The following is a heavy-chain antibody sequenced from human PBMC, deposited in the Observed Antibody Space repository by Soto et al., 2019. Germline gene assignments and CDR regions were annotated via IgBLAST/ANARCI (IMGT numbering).Heavy chain of an antibody. CDR3: ARGGRYSYGHDYFDY. V-gene: IGHV4-59*01. CDR2: IYYSGST. D-gene: IGHD5-18*01. J-gene: IGHJ4*02. Sequence: SETLSLTCTVSGGSISSYYLSWIRQPPGKGLEWIGYIYYSGSTNYNPSLKSRVTISVDTSKNQFSLKLSSVTAADTAVYYCARGGRYSYGHDYFDYWGQGTLVTVSS. CDR1: GGSISSYY.